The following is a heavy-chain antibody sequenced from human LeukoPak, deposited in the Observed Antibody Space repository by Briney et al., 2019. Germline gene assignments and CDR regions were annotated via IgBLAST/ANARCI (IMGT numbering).Heavy chain of an antibody. CDR2: ISGSGGST. Sequence: GGSLRLSCAASEFTFSSYAMSWVRQAPGKGLEWVSAISGSGGSTYYADSVRGRFTISRDNSKNTLYLQMNSLRAEDTAVYYCAKDGDIVVVPGAYYFDYWGQGTLVTVSS. CDR3: AKDGDIVVVPGAYYFDY. J-gene: IGHJ4*02. D-gene: IGHD2-2*01. CDR1: EFTFSSYA. V-gene: IGHV3-23*01.